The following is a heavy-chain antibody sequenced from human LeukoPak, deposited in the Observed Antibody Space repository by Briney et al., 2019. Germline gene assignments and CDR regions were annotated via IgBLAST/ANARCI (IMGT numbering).Heavy chain of an antibody. CDR2: ISYDGSNK. J-gene: IGHJ4*02. CDR3: AKDLCSGGSCYSGVDY. V-gene: IGHV3-30*18. D-gene: IGHD2-15*01. CDR1: GFTFSSYG. Sequence: GGSLRLSCAASGFTFSSYGMHWVRQAPGKGLEWVAVISYDGSNKYYADSVKGRFTISRDNSKNTLYLQMNSLRAEDTAVYYCAKDLCSGGSCYSGVDYWGQGTLVTVSS.